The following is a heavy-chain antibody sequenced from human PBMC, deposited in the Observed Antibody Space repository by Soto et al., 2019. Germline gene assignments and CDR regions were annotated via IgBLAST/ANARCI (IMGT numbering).Heavy chain of an antibody. CDR2: IYWDYDK. Sequence: QITLKESGPTLVKPTQTLTLTCTFSAFSLSTGGVGVGWIRQPPGKALEWLALIYWDYDKRYSPSLRSRLTITKDTSKNQVVLTMTNMDPVDTATYYCIQSRCGGDCLQSYASYYYYGMDVWGQGTTVTVSS. V-gene: IGHV2-5*02. CDR3: IQSRCGGDCLQSYASYYYYGMDV. D-gene: IGHD2-21*02. CDR1: AFSLSTGGVG. J-gene: IGHJ6*02.